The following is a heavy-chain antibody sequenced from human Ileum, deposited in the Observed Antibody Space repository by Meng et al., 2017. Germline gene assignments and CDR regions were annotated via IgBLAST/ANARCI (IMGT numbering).Heavy chain of an antibody. CDR3: ARHGSGSYPYLEY. CDR2: IYHSGRT. J-gene: IGHJ4*02. D-gene: IGHD3-10*01. CDR1: GGVIINSNW. Sequence: VQLQVSSPGLETPSGTLSLTVAVSGGVIINSNWLSWVRQPPGKGLEWIGQIYHSGRTNYNPSLTSRVTISVDKSRNQFSLKLSSVTAADTAVYYCARHGSGSYPYLEYWGRGTLVTVSS. V-gene: IGHV4-4*02.